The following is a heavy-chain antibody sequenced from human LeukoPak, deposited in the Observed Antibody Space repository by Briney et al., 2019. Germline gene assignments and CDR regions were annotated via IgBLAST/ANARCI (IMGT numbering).Heavy chain of an antibody. CDR3: ARTSYDDTAGGDFDY. V-gene: IGHV4-61*02. CDR1: GGSISLGSYY. CDR2: IYISGST. J-gene: IGHJ4*02. D-gene: IGHD3-3*01. Sequence: PSQTLSLTCTVSGGSISLGSYYWSWIRQPAGKGLEWIGRIYISGSTNYNPSLKSRVTMSVDTSKNQFSLKLSSVTAADTAMYYCARTSYDDTAGGDFDYWGQGTLVTVSS.